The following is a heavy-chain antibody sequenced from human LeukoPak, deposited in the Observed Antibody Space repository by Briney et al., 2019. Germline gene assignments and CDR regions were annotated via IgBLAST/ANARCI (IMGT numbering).Heavy chain of an antibody. Sequence: SQTLSLTCTVSGGSISSGDYYWSWIRQPPGKGLEWIVYIYYSGSTYYNPSLKSRVTISVDTSKNQFSLKLSSVTAADTAVYYCARYHKDLGMCYWGQGTLVTVSS. J-gene: IGHJ4*02. D-gene: IGHD7-27*01. V-gene: IGHV4-30-4*08. CDR1: GGSISSGDYY. CDR3: ARYHKDLGMCY. CDR2: IYYSGST.